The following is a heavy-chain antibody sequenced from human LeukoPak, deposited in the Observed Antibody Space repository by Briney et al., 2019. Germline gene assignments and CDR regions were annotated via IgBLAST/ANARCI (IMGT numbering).Heavy chain of an antibody. J-gene: IGHJ4*02. Sequence: SETLSLTCTVSGGSIISSSSYWGWIRQPPGKGLEWIGSIYYSGSAYYNPSLKSRATLSLDTSKNQFSLKLSSVTAADTAVYYCARDYYDSSGCYYDYWGQGTLVTVSS. V-gene: IGHV4-39*07. CDR3: ARDYYDSSGCYYDY. CDR1: GGSIISSSSY. CDR2: IYYSGSA. D-gene: IGHD3-22*01.